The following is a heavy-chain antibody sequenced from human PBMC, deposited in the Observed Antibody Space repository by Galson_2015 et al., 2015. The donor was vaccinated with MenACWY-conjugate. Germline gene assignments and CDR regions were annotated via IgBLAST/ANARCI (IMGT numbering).Heavy chain of an antibody. V-gene: IGHV3-30*18. CDR2: VSYDGNNK. D-gene: IGHD3-3*01. Sequence: SLRLSCAASGFTFSSYGIHWVRQAPGKGLEWVAIVSYDGNNKYYADSVKGRFTISRDNSKNTLYLQMNSLRSEDTAVYHCAKDRGVFGVNYYYYGVDVWGQGTTVTVSS. CDR3: AKDRGVFGVNYYYYGVDV. J-gene: IGHJ6*02. CDR1: GFTFSSYG.